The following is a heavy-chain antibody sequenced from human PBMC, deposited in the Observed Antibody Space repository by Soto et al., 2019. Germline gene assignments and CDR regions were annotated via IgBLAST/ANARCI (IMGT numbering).Heavy chain of an antibody. CDR3: ARGLEYSSSLYYYYYGMDV. V-gene: IGHV3-33*01. CDR1: GFTFSSYG. Sequence: GGSLRLSCAASGFTFSSYGMHWVRQAPGKGLEWVAVIWYDGSNKYYADSVEGRFTISRDNSKNTLYLQMNSLRAEDTAVYYCARGLEYSSSLYYYYYGMDVWGQGTTVTVSS. D-gene: IGHD6-6*01. CDR2: IWYDGSNK. J-gene: IGHJ6*02.